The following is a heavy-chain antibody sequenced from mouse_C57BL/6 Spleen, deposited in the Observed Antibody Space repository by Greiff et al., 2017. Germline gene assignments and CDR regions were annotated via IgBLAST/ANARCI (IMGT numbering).Heavy chain of an antibody. CDR2: ISSGSSTI. CDR3: ARLSTMVTTAYYFDY. J-gene: IGHJ2*01. CDR1: GFTFSDYG. D-gene: IGHD2-2*01. V-gene: IGHV5-17*01. Sequence: EVQRVESGGGLVKPGGSLKLSCAASGFTFSDYGMHWVRQAPEKGLEWVAYISSGSSTIYYADTVKGRFTISRDNAKNTLFLQMTSLRSEDTAMYYCARLSTMVTTAYYFDYWGQGTTLTVSS.